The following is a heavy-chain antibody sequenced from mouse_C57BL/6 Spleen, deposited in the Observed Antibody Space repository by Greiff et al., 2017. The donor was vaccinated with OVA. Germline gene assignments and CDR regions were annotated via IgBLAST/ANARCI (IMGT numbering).Heavy chain of an antibody. CDR1: GYTFTDYE. J-gene: IGHJ3*01. V-gene: IGHV1-15*01. Sequence: VKLMESGAELVRPGASVTLSCKASGYTFTDYEMHWVKQTPVHGLEWIGAIDPETGGTAFNQKFKGKALLTADKSSSTAYMELRSLTSEDSAVYYCTRFSWFAYWGQGTLVTVSA. CDR3: TRFSWFAY. CDR2: IDPETGGT.